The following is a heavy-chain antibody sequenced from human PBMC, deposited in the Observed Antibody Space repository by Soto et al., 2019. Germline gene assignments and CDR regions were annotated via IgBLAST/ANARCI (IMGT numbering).Heavy chain of an antibody. J-gene: IGHJ4*02. CDR1: GFSLSTSGVG. CDR2: IYWDNDK. CDR3: AHSREVVAPIYFDY. D-gene: IGHD2-15*01. V-gene: IGHV2-5*02. Sequence: QITLKESGPTLVKPTQTLTLTCTFSGFSLSTSGVGVGWIRQPPGKALEWLALIYWDNDKRYSPSLKSRLTNTKDTSKNQVVHTMTNMDPVDTATYYCAHSREVVAPIYFDYWGQGTLVTVYS.